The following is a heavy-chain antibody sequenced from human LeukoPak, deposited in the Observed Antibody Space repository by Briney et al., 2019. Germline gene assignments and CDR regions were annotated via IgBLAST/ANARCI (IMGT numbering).Heavy chain of an antibody. V-gene: IGHV3-30*02. CDR2: IRYDGSNK. Sequence: GGSLRLSCAASGFTFSSYGMHWVRQAPGKGLEWVAFIRYDGSNKYYADSVKGRFTISRDNSKNTLYLQMNSLRAEDTAIYYCAKDYDFRNGYPKDALDIWGQGTMVTVSS. J-gene: IGHJ3*02. CDR1: GFTFSSYG. CDR3: AKDYDFRNGYPKDALDI. D-gene: IGHD3-3*01.